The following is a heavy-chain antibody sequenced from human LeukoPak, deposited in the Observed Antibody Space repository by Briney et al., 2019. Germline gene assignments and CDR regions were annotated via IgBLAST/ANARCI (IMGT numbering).Heavy chain of an antibody. Sequence: SETLSLTCAVCGGSFSGYYWSWIRQPPGKGLEWIGEINHSGSTNYNPSLKSRVTISVGTSKNQFSLKLSSVTAADTAVYYCARGSSWYNYYYYYMDVWGKGTTVTVSS. CDR2: INHSGST. J-gene: IGHJ6*03. CDR3: ARGSSWYNYYYYYMDV. V-gene: IGHV4-34*01. D-gene: IGHD6-13*01. CDR1: GGSFSGYY.